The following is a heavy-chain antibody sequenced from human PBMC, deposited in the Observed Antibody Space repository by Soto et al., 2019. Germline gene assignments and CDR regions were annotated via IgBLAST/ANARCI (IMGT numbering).Heavy chain of an antibody. V-gene: IGHV1-18*01. CDR1: GYTFTSYG. J-gene: IGHJ4*02. CDR3: ARDLIPRYGDPVGLWDY. Sequence: ALVKVSCKASGYTFTSYGISWVRQAPGQGLEWMGWISAYNGNTNYAQKLQGRVTMTTDTSTSTAYMELRSLRSDDTAVYYCARDLIPRYGDPVGLWDYWGQGTLVTVSS. CDR2: ISAYNGNT. D-gene: IGHD2-21*01.